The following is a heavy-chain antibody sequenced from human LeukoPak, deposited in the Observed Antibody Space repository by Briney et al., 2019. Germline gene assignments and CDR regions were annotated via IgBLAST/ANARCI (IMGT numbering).Heavy chain of an antibody. CDR3: ARNKLGVLFYFDY. D-gene: IGHD7-27*01. Sequence: GGSLRLSCAASGFTFSSYSMHWVRQAPGKGLEWVSSISSASSYIYSADSVKGRFTISRDNAKNSLYLQMNSLRAEDTAVYYCARNKLGVLFYFDYWGQGTLVTVSS. CDR1: GFTFSSYS. CDR2: ISSASSYI. J-gene: IGHJ4*02. V-gene: IGHV3-21*01.